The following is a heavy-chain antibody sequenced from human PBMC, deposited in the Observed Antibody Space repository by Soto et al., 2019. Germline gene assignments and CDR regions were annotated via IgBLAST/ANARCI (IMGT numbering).Heavy chain of an antibody. CDR3: ARGVRHCSGGSCWGGWFDP. J-gene: IGHJ5*02. CDR2: LDYSGST. V-gene: IGHV4-61*01. D-gene: IGHD2-15*01. Sequence: SETLSLTCTVSGGSVSNANNYCSWIRQPPGKGLEWIGYLDYSGSTNYNPSLKSRVTISVDTSMNQFSLKLTSMTAADTAVYYCARGVRHCSGGSCWGGWFDPWGQGTLVTVSS. CDR1: GGSVSNANNY.